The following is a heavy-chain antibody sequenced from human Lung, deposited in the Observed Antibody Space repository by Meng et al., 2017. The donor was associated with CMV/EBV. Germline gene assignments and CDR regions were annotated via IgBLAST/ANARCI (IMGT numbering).Heavy chain of an antibody. CDR2: IYAGGST. CDR3: VREKEGRMSTISAFDI. V-gene: IGHV3-66*02. CDR1: GFTVINNY. Sequence: SCAASGFTVINNYMNWVRQAPGKGLEWVSIIYAGGSTDYADSVNGRFTISRDNSKNTLYLQMNSLRPEDTAVYYCVREKEGRMSTISAFDIWGQGTXVTVSS. D-gene: IGHD5-24*01. J-gene: IGHJ3*02.